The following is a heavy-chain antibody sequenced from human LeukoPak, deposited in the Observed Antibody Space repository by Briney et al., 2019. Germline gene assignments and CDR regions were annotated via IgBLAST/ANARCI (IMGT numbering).Heavy chain of an antibody. CDR3: ARDWVYKIDY. J-gene: IGHJ4*02. V-gene: IGHV3-74*01. D-gene: IGHD5-24*01. CDR2: ISHDGII. CDR1: GFTFSSYV. Sequence: GSLRLSCETAGFTFSSYVMHWVRRTPGKGLVWVSRISHDGIISYADSVKGRFTISRDNAKNTLILQMNSLRVEDTAVYYCARDWVYKIDYWGRGTLVTVSS.